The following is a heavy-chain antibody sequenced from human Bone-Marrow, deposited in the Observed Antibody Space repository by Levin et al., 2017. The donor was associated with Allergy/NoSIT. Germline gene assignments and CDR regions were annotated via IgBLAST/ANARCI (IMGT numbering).Heavy chain of an antibody. D-gene: IGHD5-12*01. V-gene: IGHV3-9*01. CDR3: AKDLGGYSGYDSPEKIDGMDG. J-gene: IGHJ6*02. CDR1: GFTFDDYA. CDR2: ISWNSGSI. Sequence: QPGGSLRLSCAASGFTFDDYAMHWVRQAPGKGLEWVSGISWNSGSIGYADSVKGRFTISRDNAKNSLYLQMNSLRAEDTALYYCAKDLGGYSGYDSPEKIDGMDGWGQGTTVTVSS.